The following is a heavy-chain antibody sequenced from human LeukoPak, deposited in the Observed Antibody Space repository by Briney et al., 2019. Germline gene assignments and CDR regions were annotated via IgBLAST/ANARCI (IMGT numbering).Heavy chain of an antibody. CDR2: VYYSGRT. CDR1: GGSISSSSYY. J-gene: IGHJ4*02. V-gene: IGHV4-39*01. Sequence: SETLSLTCTVSGGSISSSSYYWGWIRQPPGKELQWIASVYYSGRTNYSPSLKSRVTISVGTSEKQFSLQLNSVTAADTAVYYCARQGSAYYFDFWGQGLLVTVSS. D-gene: IGHD2-15*01. CDR3: ARQGSAYYFDF.